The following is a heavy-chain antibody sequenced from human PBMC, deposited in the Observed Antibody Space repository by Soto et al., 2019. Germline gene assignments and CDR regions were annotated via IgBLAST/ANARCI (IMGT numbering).Heavy chain of an antibody. J-gene: IGHJ5*02. Sequence: HPGGSLRLSCAASGFTFSSYAMSWVRQAPGKGLEWVSAISGSGGSTYYADSVKGRFTISRDNSKNTLYLQMNSLRAEDTAVYYCAKEPNWNYPLGNWFDPWGQGTLVTVSS. CDR2: ISGSGGST. CDR3: AKEPNWNYPLGNWFDP. D-gene: IGHD1-7*01. CDR1: GFTFSSYA. V-gene: IGHV3-23*01.